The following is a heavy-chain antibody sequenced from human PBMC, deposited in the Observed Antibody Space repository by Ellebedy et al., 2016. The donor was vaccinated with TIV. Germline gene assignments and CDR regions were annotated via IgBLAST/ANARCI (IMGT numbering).Heavy chain of an antibody. D-gene: IGHD2-8*01. J-gene: IGHJ3*02. CDR3: ARQDFGHGLNI. Sequence: GESLKISCKGSGYSFTSYWIGWVRQMPGKGLEWMGLIYPGDSDTRYSSSFQGQVTISADKSTNTASLQWSSLKASDTAMYYCARQDFGHGLNIWGQGTMVTVSS. CDR2: IYPGDSDT. V-gene: IGHV5-51*01. CDR1: GYSFTSYW.